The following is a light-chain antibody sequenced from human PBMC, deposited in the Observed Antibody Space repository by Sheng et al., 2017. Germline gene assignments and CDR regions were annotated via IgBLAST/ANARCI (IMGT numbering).Light chain of an antibody. CDR2: DAS. CDR3: QQYGSSPPLT. CDR1: QSVSSY. V-gene: IGKV3-20*01. J-gene: IGKJ4*01. Sequence: DIVLTQSPATLSLSPGERATLSCRASQSVSSYLAWYQQKPGQAPRLLIYDASNRATGIPDRFSGSGSGTDFTLTISRLEPEDFAVYYCQQYGSSPPLTFGGGTKVEIK.